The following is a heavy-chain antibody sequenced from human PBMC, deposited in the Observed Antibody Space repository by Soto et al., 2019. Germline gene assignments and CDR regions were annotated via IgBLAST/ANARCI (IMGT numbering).Heavy chain of an antibody. V-gene: IGHV3-48*01. CDR1: GLTFSSYS. CDR2: ISSSSSTI. D-gene: IGHD3-10*01. J-gene: IGHJ6*02. CDR3: AFGEESRYYYYGMDV. Sequence: EVQLVESGGGLVQRGGSLRLSCAASGLTFSSYSMNWVRQAPGKGLEWVSYISSSSSTIYYADSVKGRFTISRANAKISLYLQMNSLRAEDTAVYYCAFGEESRYYYYGMDVWGQGTTVTVSS.